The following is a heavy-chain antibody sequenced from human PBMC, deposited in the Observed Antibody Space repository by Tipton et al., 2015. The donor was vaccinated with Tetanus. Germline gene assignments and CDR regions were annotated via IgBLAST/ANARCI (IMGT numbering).Heavy chain of an antibody. CDR2: ISANSGNT. V-gene: IGHV1-18*01. CDR3: ARDRDWGLDY. CDR1: GYTFTTNG. J-gene: IGHJ4*02. Sequence: LVQSGVEVKEPGASVKVSCKASGYTFTTNGISWVRQAPGQGLEWMGWISANSGNTKYAQKFQGRVTMTTETPTSTVYMELRSLRSDDTAVYFCARDRDWGLDYWGQGTLVTVSS. D-gene: IGHD7-27*01.